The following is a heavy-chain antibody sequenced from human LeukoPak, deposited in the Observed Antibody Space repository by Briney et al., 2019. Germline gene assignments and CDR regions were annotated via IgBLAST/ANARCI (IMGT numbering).Heavy chain of an antibody. Sequence: SETLSLTCTVSGGSISIYYWSWIRQPPGKGLEWIGYIYYSGSTNYNPSLKSRVTISVDTSKNQFSLKLSSVTAADTAVYYCARENYDFWSGQFWFDPWGQGTLVTVSS. J-gene: IGHJ5*02. CDR3: ARENYDFWSGQFWFDP. V-gene: IGHV4-59*01. D-gene: IGHD3-3*01. CDR2: IYYSGST. CDR1: GGSISIYY.